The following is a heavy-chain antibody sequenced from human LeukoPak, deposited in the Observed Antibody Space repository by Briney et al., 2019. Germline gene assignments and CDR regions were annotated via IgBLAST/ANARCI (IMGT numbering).Heavy chain of an antibody. CDR3: ARRGVGASFDY. V-gene: IGHV4-59*08. CDR1: GGSISSYY. CDR2: IYYSGST. D-gene: IGHD1-26*01. J-gene: IGHJ4*02. Sequence: SETLSLTCTVSGGSISSYYWSWIRQPPGKGLEWIGYIYYSGSTNYNPSLKSRVTISVDTSKNQFSLKPSSVTAADTAVYYCARRGVGASFDYWGQGTLVTVSS.